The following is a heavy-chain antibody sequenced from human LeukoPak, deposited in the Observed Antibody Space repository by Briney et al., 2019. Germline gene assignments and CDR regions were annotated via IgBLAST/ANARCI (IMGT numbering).Heavy chain of an antibody. Sequence: PSETLSLTCTVSGGSISSYYWSWIRQPPGKGLEWIGYIYYSGSTNYNPSLKSRVTISVDTSKNQFSLKLSSVTAADTAVYYCARATPWDSSSWSCYYFDYWGQGTLVTVSS. CDR3: ARATPWDSSSWSCYYFDY. J-gene: IGHJ4*02. V-gene: IGHV4-59*01. CDR1: GGSISSYY. CDR2: IYYSGST. D-gene: IGHD6-13*01.